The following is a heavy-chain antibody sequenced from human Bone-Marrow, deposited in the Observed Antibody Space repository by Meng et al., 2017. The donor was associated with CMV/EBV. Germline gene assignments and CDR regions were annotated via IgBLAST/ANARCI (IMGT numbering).Heavy chain of an antibody. CDR2: ISSSSTYI. CDR1: GFTFSCYS. Sequence: GESLKISCAASGFTFSCYSMNWVRQAPGKGLEWVSSISSSSTYIYNANSVEGRFTISRDNAKNSLYLQMNSLRAEDTAVYYCAKGCTTFCYYIDFWGRGTLVTVSS. D-gene: IGHD2/OR15-2a*01. J-gene: IGHJ4*02. V-gene: IGHV3-21*01. CDR3: AKGCTTFCYYIDF.